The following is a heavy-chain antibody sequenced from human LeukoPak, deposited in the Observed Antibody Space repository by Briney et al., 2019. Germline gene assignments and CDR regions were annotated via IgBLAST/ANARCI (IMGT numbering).Heavy chain of an antibody. V-gene: IGHV1-69*06. J-gene: IGHJ4*02. CDR2: IIPIFGTA. D-gene: IGHD4-17*01. Sequence: EASVKVSCKASGGTFSSYAISWVRQAPGQGLEWMGGIIPIFGTANYAQKFQGRVTITADKSTSTAYMELSSLRSEDTAVYYCAGDDDYGDSRGRDYWGQGTLVTVSS. CDR3: AGDDDYGDSRGRDY. CDR1: GGTFSSYA.